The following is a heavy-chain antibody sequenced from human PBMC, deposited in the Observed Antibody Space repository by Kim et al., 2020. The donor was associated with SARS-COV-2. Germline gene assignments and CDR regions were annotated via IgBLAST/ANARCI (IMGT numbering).Heavy chain of an antibody. J-gene: IGHJ5*02. CDR1: GFTFSSYG. D-gene: IGHD6-13*01. CDR2: ISYDGSNK. V-gene: IGHV3-30*03. CDR3: AGIAAAAGWFDP. Sequence: GGSLRLSCAASGFTFSSYGMHWVRQAPGKGLEWVAVISYDGSNKYYADSVKGRFTISRDNSKNTLYLQMNSVRAEDTAVYYCAGIAAAAGWFDPWGQGTLVTVSS.